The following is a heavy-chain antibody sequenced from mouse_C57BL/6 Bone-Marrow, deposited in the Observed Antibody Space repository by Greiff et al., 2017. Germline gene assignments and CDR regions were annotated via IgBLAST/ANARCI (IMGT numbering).Heavy chain of an antibody. Sequence: QVQLQQSGAELVKPGASVKLSCKASGYTFTSYWMHWVKQRPGQGLEWIGMIHPNSGSTNYNEKFKSKATLPVDKSSSTAYMQLSSLTSEDSAVYYCARRRRWYFDVWGTGTTVTVSS. CDR1: GYTFTSYW. J-gene: IGHJ1*03. CDR2: IHPNSGST. V-gene: IGHV1-64*01. CDR3: ARRRRWYFDV.